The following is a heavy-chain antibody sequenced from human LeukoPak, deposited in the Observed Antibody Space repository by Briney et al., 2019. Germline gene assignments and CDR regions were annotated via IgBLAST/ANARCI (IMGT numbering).Heavy chain of an antibody. D-gene: IGHD4-17*01. CDR1: GFTFSSYG. V-gene: IGHV3-33*06. CDR2: IWYDGSNK. Sequence: GGSLRLSCAASGFTFSSYGMHWVRQAPGKGLEWVAVIWYDGSNKLYADSVKGRFTISRDNSKNTLYLQMKSLRAEDTAVYYCAKDLSDYGDRRQPNCFDPWGQGTLVTVSS. CDR3: AKDLSDYGDRRQPNCFDP. J-gene: IGHJ5*02.